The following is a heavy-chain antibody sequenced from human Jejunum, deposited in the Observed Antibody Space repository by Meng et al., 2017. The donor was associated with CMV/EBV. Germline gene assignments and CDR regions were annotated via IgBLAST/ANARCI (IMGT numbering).Heavy chain of an antibody. CDR3: AAEVAVRNYFSYGMDV. CDR2: IGVAGDT. Sequence: GFTFSSYDLPWVRQATGKGLEWVSTIGVAGDTYYVGSVKGRFTISRDNSKNTMFLQMNGLRLEDTAMYYCAAEVAVRNYFSYGMDVWGQGTTVTVSS. J-gene: IGHJ6*02. V-gene: IGHV3-13*01. D-gene: IGHD3-10*01. CDR1: GFTFSSYD.